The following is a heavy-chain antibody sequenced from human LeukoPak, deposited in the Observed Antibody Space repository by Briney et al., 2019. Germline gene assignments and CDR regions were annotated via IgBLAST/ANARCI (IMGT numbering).Heavy chain of an antibody. D-gene: IGHD1-26*01. J-gene: IGHJ3*02. V-gene: IGHV4-59*08. CDR2: IYYSGST. Sequence: PSETLSLTCTVSGGSISSYYWSWIRQPPGKGLEWIGYIYYSGSTNYNPSLKSRVTISVDTSKNQFSLKLSSVTAADTAVYYRARRIGLRESSFDIWGQGTMVTVSS. CDR3: ARRIGLRESSFDI. CDR1: GGSISSYY.